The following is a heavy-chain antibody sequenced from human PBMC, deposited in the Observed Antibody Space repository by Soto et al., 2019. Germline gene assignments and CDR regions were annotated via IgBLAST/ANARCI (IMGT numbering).Heavy chain of an antibody. V-gene: IGHV1-46*01. D-gene: IGHD1-20*01. J-gene: IGHJ4*02. CDR2: IRPSGGRT. Sequence: QVHLVQSGAEVKKPGASVKVSCKASGYTFTNYYIHWVRQAPGQGLEWLGIIRPSGGRTEYAQRSRGIGTITRPTSTRTVYMELTPPTSEPTPAYYCARKTKESNNVDYWRAGTLMTVSS. CDR3: ARKTKESNNVDY. CDR1: GYTFTNYY.